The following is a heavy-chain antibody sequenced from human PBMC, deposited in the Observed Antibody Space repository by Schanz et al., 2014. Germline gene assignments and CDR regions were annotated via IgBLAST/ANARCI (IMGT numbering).Heavy chain of an antibody. CDR2: IYIGGNT. CDR1: GFSVGNKY. D-gene: IGHD2-21*01. V-gene: IGHV3-66*01. CDR3: ARGGPAYDYDD. Sequence: EVQLVESGGGLVKPGGSLRLSCAASGFSVGNKYMNWVRQAPGKGLEWVSFIYIGGNTYYADSVKGRFTISRDNSKNTVYIQMNSLRAEDTAVYYCARGGPAYDYDDWGQGTLXTVSS. J-gene: IGHJ4*02.